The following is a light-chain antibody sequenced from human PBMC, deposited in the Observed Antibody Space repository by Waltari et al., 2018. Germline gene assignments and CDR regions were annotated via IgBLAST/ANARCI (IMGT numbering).Light chain of an antibody. CDR3: YSQSSNSGVL. CDR2: DVN. CDR1: NREVGGDDT. V-gene: IGLV2-14*03. Sequence: QSALTQPASVSGSPGQSITISCTGNNREVGGDDTVSWYQDLPGHAPKAIIDDVNNRASGVSDRFSGVESGNTASLTISGLPAEDEANYYCYSQSSNSGVLFGGGTKLTVL. J-gene: IGLJ2*01.